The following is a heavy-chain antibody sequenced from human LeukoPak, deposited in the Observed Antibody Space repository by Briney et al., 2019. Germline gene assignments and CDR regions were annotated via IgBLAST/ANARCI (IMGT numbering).Heavy chain of an antibody. D-gene: IGHD6-13*01. CDR2: ISYDGSNK. V-gene: IGHV3-30-3*02. Sequence: GGSLRLSCAASGFTFSSYAMHWVRQAPGKGLEWVAVISYDGSNKYYADSVKGRFTISRDNSKNTLYLQMNSLRAEDAAVYYCAKPYRGYSSSWYYFDYWGQGTLVTVSS. J-gene: IGHJ4*02. CDR3: AKPYRGYSSSWYYFDY. CDR1: GFTFSSYA.